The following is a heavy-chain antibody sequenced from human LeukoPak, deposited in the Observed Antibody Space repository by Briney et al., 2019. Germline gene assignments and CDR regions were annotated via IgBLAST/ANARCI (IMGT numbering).Heavy chain of an antibody. D-gene: IGHD5-18*01. V-gene: IGHV4-39*01. CDR2: IYYSGST. CDR3: ASQYSYGVGLYGMDV. J-gene: IGHJ6*02. CDR1: GGSISSSSYY. Sequence: KPSETLAPTCTVSGGSISSSSYYWGWIPQPPGKGLEWVGSIYYSGSTYYNPSLKSRVTISVDTSKNQFSLKLSSVTAADTAVYYCASQYSYGVGLYGMDVWGQGTTVTVSS.